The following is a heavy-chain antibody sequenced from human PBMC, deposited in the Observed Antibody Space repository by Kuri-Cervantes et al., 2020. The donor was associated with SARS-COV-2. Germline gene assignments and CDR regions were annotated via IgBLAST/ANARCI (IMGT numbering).Heavy chain of an antibody. CDR2: IYTSGST. CDR3: ARGLFGPTTAEYFQH. Sequence: SETLSLTCTVSGGSISSGSYYWSWIRQPAGKGLEWIGYIYTSGSTNYKPSLKSRVTISVDTSKNQFSLKLSSVTAADTAVYYCARGLFGPTTAEYFQHWGQGTLVTVSS. V-gene: IGHV4-61*09. J-gene: IGHJ1*01. CDR1: GGSISSGSYY. D-gene: IGHD1-26*01.